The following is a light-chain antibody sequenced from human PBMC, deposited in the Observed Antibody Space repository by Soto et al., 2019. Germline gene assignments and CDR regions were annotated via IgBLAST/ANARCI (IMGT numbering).Light chain of an antibody. CDR1: RSVSSTF. CDR3: GQFVSAPPRT. J-gene: IGKJ1*01. V-gene: IGKV3-20*01. Sequence: EIVLTQSPGTLSLSPGERATLSCRASRSVSSTFLAWYQQKPGQAPRLLIFGVSNRATGIPDRFSGSGSGTDFTLTISRLEPEDFAVYYCGQFVSAPPRTFGQGTKVDIK. CDR2: GVS.